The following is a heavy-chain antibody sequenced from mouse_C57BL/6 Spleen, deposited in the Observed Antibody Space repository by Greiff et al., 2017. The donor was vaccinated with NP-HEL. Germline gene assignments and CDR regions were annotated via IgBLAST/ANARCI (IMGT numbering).Heavy chain of an antibody. CDR1: GYAFTNYL. Sequence: QVQLQQSGAELVRPGTSVKVSCKASGYAFTNYLIEWVKQRPGQGLEWIGVINPGSGGTNYNEKFKGKATLTADKSSSTAYMQLRSLTSEDSAVYFCARGHYVYEGGYFDYWGQGTTLTVSS. V-gene: IGHV1-54*01. D-gene: IGHD2-2*01. CDR3: ARGHYVYEGGYFDY. CDR2: INPGSGGT. J-gene: IGHJ2*01.